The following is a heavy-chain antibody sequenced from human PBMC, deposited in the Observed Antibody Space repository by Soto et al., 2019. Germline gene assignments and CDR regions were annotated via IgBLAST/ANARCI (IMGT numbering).Heavy chain of an antibody. Sequence: EVQLVDSGGGLVKPGGSLRLSCAASGFTFSSYTMNWVRQAPGKGLEWVSSVSSSSTYIYYADSVKGRFTISRDNAKNSLYLQMNSLRAEDTAIYYCARGSHSTTWYGGQFDYWGQETLVTVSS. D-gene: IGHD6-13*01. J-gene: IGHJ4*02. CDR2: VSSSSTYI. CDR1: GFTFSSYT. V-gene: IGHV3-21*01. CDR3: ARGSHSTTWYGGQFDY.